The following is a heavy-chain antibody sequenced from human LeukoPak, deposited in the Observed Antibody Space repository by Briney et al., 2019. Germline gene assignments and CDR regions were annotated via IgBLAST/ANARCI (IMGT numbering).Heavy chain of an antibody. D-gene: IGHD5-18*01. CDR1: GFTVSSNY. CDR2: IYTGGST. V-gene: IGHV3-66*01. Sequence: GGSLRLSCAASGFTVSSNYMSWVRQAPGKGLEWVSVIYTGGSTYYADSVKGRFTISRDNSKNTLYLQMNSLRAEDTAVYYCARALQLWSPFDYWGQXTLVTVSS. CDR3: ARALQLWSPFDY. J-gene: IGHJ4*02.